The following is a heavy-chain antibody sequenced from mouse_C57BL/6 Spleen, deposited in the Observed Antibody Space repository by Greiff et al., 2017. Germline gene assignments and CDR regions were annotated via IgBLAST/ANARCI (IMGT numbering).Heavy chain of an antibody. Sequence: EVKLVESGGDLVKPGGSLKLSCAASGFTFSSYGMSWVRQTPDKRLEWVATISSGGSYTYYPDSVKGRFTISRDNAKNPLYLQMSSLKSEDTAMYYCARGGYYGSSPRFDYWGQGTTLTVSS. V-gene: IGHV5-6*01. CDR2: ISSGGSYT. CDR1: GFTFSSYG. CDR3: ARGGYYGSSPRFDY. D-gene: IGHD1-1*01. J-gene: IGHJ2*01.